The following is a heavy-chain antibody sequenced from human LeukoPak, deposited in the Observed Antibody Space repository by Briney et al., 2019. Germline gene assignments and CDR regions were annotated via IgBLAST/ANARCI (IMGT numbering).Heavy chain of an antibody. J-gene: IGHJ4*02. Sequence: GGSLRLSCAASGFTFSSYGMHWVRQAPGKGLEWVSAISGSGGDTYYADSVKGRFTISRDNSKNSLYLQLNSLRAEDTAVYYCAKDKAGSTAYFFDYWGQGTLVTVSS. D-gene: IGHD6-13*01. CDR1: GFTFSSYG. CDR2: ISGSGGDT. V-gene: IGHV3-23*01. CDR3: AKDKAGSTAYFFDY.